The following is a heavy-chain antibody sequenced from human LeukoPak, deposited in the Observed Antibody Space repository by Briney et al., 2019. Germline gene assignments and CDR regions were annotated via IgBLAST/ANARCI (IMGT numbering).Heavy chain of an antibody. CDR3: AGRRIVMYSSGGPANYYGMDV. J-gene: IGHJ6*02. D-gene: IGHD6-19*01. V-gene: IGHV4-59*01. Sequence: SETLSLTCTVSGGSISSYYWSWIRQPPGKGLEWIGYIYYSGSTNYNPFLKSRVTISVDTSKNQFSLKLSSVTAADTAVYYCAGRRIVMYSSGGPANYYGMDVWGQGTTVTVSS. CDR2: IYYSGST. CDR1: GGSISSYY.